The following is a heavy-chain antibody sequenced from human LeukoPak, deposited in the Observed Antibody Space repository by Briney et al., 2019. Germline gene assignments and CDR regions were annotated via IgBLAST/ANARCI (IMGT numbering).Heavy chain of an antibody. CDR3: ARELTRNYYFDY. J-gene: IGHJ4*02. CDR1: GGSISSGGYY. D-gene: IGHD1/OR15-1a*01. V-gene: IGHV4-31*03. Sequence: TLSLTCTVSGGSISSGGYYWSWIRQHPGKGLEWIGYIYYSGSTYYNPSLKSRVTISVDTSKNQFSLKLSSVTAADTAVYYCARELTRNYYFDYWGQGTLVTVSS. CDR2: IYYSGST.